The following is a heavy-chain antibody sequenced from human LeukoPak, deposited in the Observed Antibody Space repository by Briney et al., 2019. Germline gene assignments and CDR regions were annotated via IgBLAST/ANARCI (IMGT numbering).Heavy chain of an antibody. V-gene: IGHV1-2*02. J-gene: IGHJ4*02. CDR1: GYTFTGYY. D-gene: IGHD4-17*01. CDR3: ARTRVYGDSKGPYFDY. CDR2: INPNSGGT. Sequence: ASVKVSCKASGYTFTGYYMHWVRQAHGQGLEWMGWINPNSGGTNYAQKFQGRVTMTRDTSISTAYMELSRLRSDDTAVYYCARTRVYGDSKGPYFDYWGQGTLVTVYS.